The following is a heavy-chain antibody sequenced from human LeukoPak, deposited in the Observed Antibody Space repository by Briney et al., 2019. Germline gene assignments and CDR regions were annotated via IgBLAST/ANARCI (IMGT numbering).Heavy chain of an antibody. Sequence: SETLSLTCTVSGGSVSSGSYYWSWIRQPPGKGLEWIGYIHYTGTTNYNPSLRSRFTISVDTSKNQFSLKLSSVTAADTAVYYCGRTPLVVVTKGAFDLWGQGTMVTVSS. CDR3: GRTPLVVVTKGAFDL. D-gene: IGHD3-22*01. CDR1: GGSVSSGSYY. CDR2: IHYTGTT. V-gene: IGHV4-61*01. J-gene: IGHJ3*01.